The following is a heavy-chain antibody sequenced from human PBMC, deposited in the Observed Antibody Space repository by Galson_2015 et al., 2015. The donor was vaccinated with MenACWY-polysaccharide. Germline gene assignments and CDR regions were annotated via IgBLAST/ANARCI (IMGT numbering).Heavy chain of an antibody. CDR1: GFIFSSYA. V-gene: IGHV3-23*01. CDR3: AKCQGWLVYIDF. J-gene: IGHJ4*02. Sequence: SLRLSCAASGFIFSSYAMSWVRQAPGKGLEWASAISGSGDNTYYADSVKGRFTISRDNSMNTLFLQMNSLRAEDTAVYYCAKCQGWLVYIDFWGQGTLVTVSS. D-gene: IGHD6-19*01. CDR2: ISGSGDNT.